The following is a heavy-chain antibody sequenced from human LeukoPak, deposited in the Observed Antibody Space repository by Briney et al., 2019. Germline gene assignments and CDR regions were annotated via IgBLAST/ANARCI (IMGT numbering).Heavy chain of an antibody. CDR3: ASQLEDFDY. Sequence: PSETLSLTCTVSGGSISSSSYYWGWIRQPPGKGLEWIGSIYYSGSTYYNPSLKSRVTISVDTSKNQFSLKLSSVTAADTAVYYCASQLEDFDYWGQGTLVTVSS. V-gene: IGHV4-39*07. J-gene: IGHJ4*02. D-gene: IGHD1-1*01. CDR2: IYYSGST. CDR1: GGSISSSSYY.